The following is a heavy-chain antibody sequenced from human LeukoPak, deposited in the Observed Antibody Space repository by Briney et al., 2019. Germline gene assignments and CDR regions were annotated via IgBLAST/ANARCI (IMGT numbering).Heavy chain of an antibody. Sequence: ASVKVSCKASGYTFTSYGITWVRQAPGQGLEWMGSISTYNANTNSAQKLQGRVTMTTDTSTSTAYMELRSLRSDDTAVYYCARDVHLGRRVPGPRWFDPWGQGTLVTVSS. CDR3: ARDVHLGRRVPGPRWFDP. V-gene: IGHV1-18*01. CDR2: ISTYNANT. CDR1: GYTFTSYG. D-gene: IGHD1-1*01. J-gene: IGHJ5*02.